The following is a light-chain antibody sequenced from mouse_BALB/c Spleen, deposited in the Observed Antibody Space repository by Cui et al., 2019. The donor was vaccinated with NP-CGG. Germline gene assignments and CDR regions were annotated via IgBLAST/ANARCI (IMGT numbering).Light chain of an antibody. CDR1: TGAVTMSNE. CDR2: GTN. J-gene: IGLJ1*01. Sequence: QAGVTQESAPTASAGETVTLTCRSRTGAVTMSNEGNWVQEKPDHLFTGLIGGTNNRAPGVPASFSGSLIGDRAALTITGAQTEDEEIYFFALWYSNHWVFGGGTKLTVL. V-gene: IGLV1*01. CDR3: ALWYSNHWV.